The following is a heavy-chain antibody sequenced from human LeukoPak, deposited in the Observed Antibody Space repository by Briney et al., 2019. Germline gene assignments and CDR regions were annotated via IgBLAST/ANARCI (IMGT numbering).Heavy chain of an antibody. J-gene: IGHJ4*02. CDR2: IYSGGST. CDR1: GVTGSSNY. V-gene: IGHV3-53*01. D-gene: IGHD3-10*01. CDR3: ARSTFGEPLGY. Sequence: GGSLRLFCAASGVTGSSNYMSWGRQAPGKGLEWVSVIYSGGSTYYADSVKGRFTISRDNSKNTLYLQMNSLRAEDTAVYYCARSTFGEPLGYWGQGTLVTVSS.